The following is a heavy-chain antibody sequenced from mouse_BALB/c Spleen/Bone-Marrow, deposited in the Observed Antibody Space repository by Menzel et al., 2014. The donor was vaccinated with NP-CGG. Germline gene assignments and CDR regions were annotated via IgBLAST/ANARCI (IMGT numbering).Heavy chain of an antibody. V-gene: IGHV1-5*01. CDR3: TRYGNSHYYAVDY. D-gene: IGHD1-1*01. CDR2: IYPGNSDT. Sequence: SGTVLTRPGASVKMSCKASGYSFTSYWMHWVKQRPGQGLEWIGAIYPGNSDTSYNQKFKGKAKLTAVTSATTAYMEFSSLTNEDSAVYYCTRYGNSHYYAVDYWGQGTSVTVSS. J-gene: IGHJ4*01. CDR1: GYSFTSYW.